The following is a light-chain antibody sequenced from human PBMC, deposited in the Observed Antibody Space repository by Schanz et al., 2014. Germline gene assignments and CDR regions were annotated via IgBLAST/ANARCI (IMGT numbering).Light chain of an antibody. Sequence: QSALTQPASVSGSPGQSITISCTGTSSDVGRYNFVSWYQQHPDKAPKLMIYDVSNRPSGVSNRFSGSKSGTSASLAITGLQAEDEADYYCQSYDSSLSASGWVFGGGTKVTVL. J-gene: IGLJ3*02. CDR3: QSYDSSLSASGWV. V-gene: IGLV2-14*03. CDR2: DVS. CDR1: SSDVGRYNF.